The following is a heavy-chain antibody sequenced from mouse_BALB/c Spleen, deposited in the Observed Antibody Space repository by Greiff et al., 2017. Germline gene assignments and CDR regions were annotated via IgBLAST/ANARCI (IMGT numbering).Heavy chain of an antibody. CDR2: ISNLAYSI. Sequence: EVKLMESGGGLVQPGGSRKLSCAASGFTFSDYGMAWVRQAPGKGPEWVAFISNLAYSIYYADTVTGRFTISRENAKNTLYLEMSSLRSEDTAMYYCARAPGLRHYFDYWGQGTTLTVSS. CDR1: GFTFSDYG. V-gene: IGHV5-15*02. CDR3: ARAPGLRHYFDY. D-gene: IGHD2-4*01. J-gene: IGHJ2*01.